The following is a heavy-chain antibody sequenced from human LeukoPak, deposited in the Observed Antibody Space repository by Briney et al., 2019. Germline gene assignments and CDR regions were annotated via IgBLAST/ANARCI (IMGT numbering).Heavy chain of an antibody. CDR1: ASTFNNYA. Sequence: GVSLSLSCAASASTFNNYARSWLRQAPGKGLEWGSIIIGSGGNTYYADSVKGRFIISRDNSKNTLYLQMNSPRADDTAIYYRAKGGQQWHDFWSNRFDPWGQGTLVTVSS. J-gene: IGHJ5*02. CDR2: IIGSGGNT. V-gene: IGHV3-23*01. D-gene: IGHD3-3*01. CDR3: AKGGQQWHDFWSNRFDP.